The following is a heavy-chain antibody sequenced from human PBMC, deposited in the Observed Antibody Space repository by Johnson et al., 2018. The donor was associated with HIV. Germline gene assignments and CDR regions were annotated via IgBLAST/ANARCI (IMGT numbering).Heavy chain of an antibody. D-gene: IGHD6-13*01. CDR3: ARGGIDAGEGIAFDI. J-gene: IGHJ3*02. V-gene: IGHV3-66*01. CDR2: IYSGGNT. CDR1: GITVSSSY. Sequence: MLLVESGGGVVQPGGSLRLSCAASGITVSSSYMSWVRQAPGKGLEWVSVIYSGGNTYYADSVRGRFTISRDNSKNSLYMHMNSLRAEDTAVYYCARGGIDAGEGIAFDIWGQGTLVTVSS.